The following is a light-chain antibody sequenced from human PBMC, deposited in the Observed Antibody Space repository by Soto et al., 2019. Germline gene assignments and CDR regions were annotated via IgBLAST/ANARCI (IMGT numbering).Light chain of an antibody. CDR1: QSVSSSY. V-gene: IGKV3-20*01. CDR3: QQYDSSPLT. Sequence: EIVLTQSPGTLSLSPGERATLSCRASQSVSSSYLAWYQQKPGQAPRRLIYGASSRATGIPDRVSGSGSGTDIPLTISRLEPEDFAVYYCQQYDSSPLTFGGGTKVEIK. J-gene: IGKJ4*01. CDR2: GAS.